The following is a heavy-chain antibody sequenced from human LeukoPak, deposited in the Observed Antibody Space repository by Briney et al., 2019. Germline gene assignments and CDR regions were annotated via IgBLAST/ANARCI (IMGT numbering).Heavy chain of an antibody. Sequence: GGSLRLSCAASGFTFASYSMNWVRQAPGKGLEWVSSISGDSTYIYNAGSVKGRFTISRDNAQASLYLQMISLRADDTAVYYCARPYSSGWTLPPFDYWGQGTLVTVSS. D-gene: IGHD6-19*01. CDR2: ISGDSTYI. V-gene: IGHV3-21*01. J-gene: IGHJ4*02. CDR3: ARPYSSGWTLPPFDY. CDR1: GFTFASYS.